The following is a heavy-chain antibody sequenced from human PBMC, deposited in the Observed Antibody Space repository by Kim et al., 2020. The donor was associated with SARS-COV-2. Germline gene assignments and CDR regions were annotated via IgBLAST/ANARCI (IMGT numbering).Heavy chain of an antibody. CDR2: IYWDGQR. J-gene: IGHJ6*01. Sequence: SGPTLVNPTQTLTLTYTFCGFPLTTTGAGVTWVRQPPGKALECLALIYWDGQRRYSQSFKSWLTITKNASKNQVVLTLTNRDPVDTATYYWAHDSGGLYG. CDR3: AHDSGGLYG. CDR1: GFPLTTTGAG. V-gene: IGHV2-5*02.